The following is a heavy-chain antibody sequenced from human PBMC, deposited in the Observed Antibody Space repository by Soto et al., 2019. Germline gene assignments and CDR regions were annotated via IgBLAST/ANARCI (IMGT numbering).Heavy chain of an antibody. D-gene: IGHD2-21*02. J-gene: IGHJ4*02. V-gene: IGHV3-11*01. CDR1: GFTFSDYY. CDR2: ISSSGSTI. CDR3: ARRLAYCGGDCYSRDYYFDY. Sequence: QVQLVESGGGLVKPGGSLRLSCAASGFTFSDYYMSWIRQAPGKGLEWVSYISSSGSTIYYADSVKGRFTISRDNAKNSLYLQMNSLRAEDTAVYYCARRLAYCGGDCYSRDYYFDYWGQGTLVTVSS.